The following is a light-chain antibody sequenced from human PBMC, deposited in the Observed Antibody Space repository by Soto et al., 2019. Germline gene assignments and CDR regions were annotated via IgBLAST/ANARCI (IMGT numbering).Light chain of an antibody. V-gene: IGKV3-20*01. CDR1: ESVVSNY. CDR3: QQYGILPRT. J-gene: IGKJ1*01. Sequence: IVLTQSPGTLSLSPGERATLSCRATESVVSNYLAWYQLKPGQAPRLLIYDASSRATGIPDRFSGSGAGTDFTITIIRLEPKDFGVYYCQQYGILPRTFGQGTKVEIK. CDR2: DAS.